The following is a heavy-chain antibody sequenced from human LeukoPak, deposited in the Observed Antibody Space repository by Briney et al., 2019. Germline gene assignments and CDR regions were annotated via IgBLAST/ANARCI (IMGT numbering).Heavy chain of an antibody. J-gene: IGHJ5*02. CDR1: GDSVSSNSAA. Sequence: SQTLSLTCAISGDSVSSNSAAWNWIRQSPSRGLEWLGRTYYRSKWIFDYAVSVKSRMTINPDKSKNHFSLQLNSVTPEDTAVYFCSRQTVLGNWFDPWGQGTLVTVSS. D-gene: IGHD7-27*01. CDR3: SRQTVLGNWFDP. CDR2: TYYRSKWIF. V-gene: IGHV6-1*01.